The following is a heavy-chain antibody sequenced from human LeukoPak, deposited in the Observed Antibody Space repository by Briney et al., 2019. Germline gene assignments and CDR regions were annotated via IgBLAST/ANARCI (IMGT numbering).Heavy chain of an antibody. V-gene: IGHV3-23*01. Sequence: GGSLRLSCAASGFTFSSYAMSWVRQALGKGLEWVSAISGSGGSTYYADSVKGRFTISRDNSKNTLYLQMNSLRAEDTAVYYCALLAYYDFWSGRFDPWGQGTLVTVSS. D-gene: IGHD3-3*01. CDR2: ISGSGGST. J-gene: IGHJ5*02. CDR1: GFTFSSYA. CDR3: ALLAYYDFWSGRFDP.